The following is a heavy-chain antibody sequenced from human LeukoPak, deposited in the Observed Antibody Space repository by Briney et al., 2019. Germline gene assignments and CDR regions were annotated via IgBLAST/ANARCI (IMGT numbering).Heavy chain of an antibody. D-gene: IGHD2/OR15-2a*01. Sequence: SETLSLTCTVSGGSISSYYWSWIRRPPGKGLEWIGYIYYSGSTNYNPPLKSRVTISVDTSKNQFSLKLSSVTAADTAVYYCARTNYVPALYYFDYWGQGTLVTVSS. J-gene: IGHJ4*02. CDR1: GGSISSYY. CDR3: ARTNYVPALYYFDY. V-gene: IGHV4-59*01. CDR2: IYYSGST.